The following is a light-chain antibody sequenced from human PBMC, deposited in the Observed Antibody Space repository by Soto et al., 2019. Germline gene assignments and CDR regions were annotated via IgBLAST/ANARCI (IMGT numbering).Light chain of an antibody. V-gene: IGLV2-14*03. CDR2: EVS. Sequence: QSALTQPASVSGSPGQSITISCTGTSSDVGAYNYVSWYQQHPGKAPKLMIYEVSNRTSGVSNRFSGSKSANTASLTNSGLQAGDEADYYCSSYTSSSTWLFGGGTKLTVL. CDR3: SSYTSSSTWL. J-gene: IGLJ3*02. CDR1: SSDVGAYNY.